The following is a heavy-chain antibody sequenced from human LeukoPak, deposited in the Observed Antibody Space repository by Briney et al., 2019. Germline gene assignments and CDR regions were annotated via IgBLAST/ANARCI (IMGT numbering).Heavy chain of an antibody. CDR1: GGSFSGYY. V-gene: IGHV4-34*01. Sequence: PLETLSLICAVYGGSFSGYYWTWIRQPPGKGLEWIGEINHSGSTNYNPSLKSRVTISVDTSKNQFSLKLSSVTAADKAVYYCARLAGLWFGESNWFDPWGQGTLVTVSS. CDR2: INHSGST. D-gene: IGHD3-10*01. J-gene: IGHJ5*02. CDR3: ARLAGLWFGESNWFDP.